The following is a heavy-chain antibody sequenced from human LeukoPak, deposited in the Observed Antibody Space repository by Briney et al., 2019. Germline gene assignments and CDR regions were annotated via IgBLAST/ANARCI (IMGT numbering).Heavy chain of an antibody. Sequence: PGGSLRLSCAASGFTFSSSSMHWVRQAPGKGLEYVSGISSNGRGTYSANSVKGRFTIPRDNSKNTLYLQMGSLRPEDMAVYYCARGSGSYYDAFDIWGQGTMVTVSS. D-gene: IGHD3-10*01. V-gene: IGHV3-64*01. CDR1: GFTFSSSS. CDR2: ISSNGRGT. J-gene: IGHJ3*02. CDR3: ARGSGSYYDAFDI.